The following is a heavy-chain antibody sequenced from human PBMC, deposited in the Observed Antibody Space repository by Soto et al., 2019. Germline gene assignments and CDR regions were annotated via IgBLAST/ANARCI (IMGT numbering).Heavy chain of an antibody. CDR3: ATVGQGRGSGSYYPPYIYYYYYYGMDV. V-gene: IGHV1-69*02. D-gene: IGHD3-10*01. Sequence: GASVKVSCKASGGTFSSYTISWVRQAPGQGLEWMGRIIPILGIANYAQKFQGRVTMTEDTSTDTAYMELSSLRSEDTAVYYCATVGQGRGSGSYYPPYIYYYYYYGMDVWGQGTTVTVSS. J-gene: IGHJ6*02. CDR2: IIPILGIA. CDR1: GGTFSSYT.